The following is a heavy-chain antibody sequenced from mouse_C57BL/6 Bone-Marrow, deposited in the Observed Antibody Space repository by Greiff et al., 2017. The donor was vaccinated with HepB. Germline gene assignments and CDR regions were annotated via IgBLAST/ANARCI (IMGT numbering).Heavy chain of an antibody. J-gene: IGHJ2*01. CDR1: GYTFTSYG. V-gene: IGHV1-81*01. Sequence: QVQLKQSGAELARPGASVKLSCKASGYTFTSYGISWVKQRTGQGLEWIGEIYPRSGNTYYNEKFKGKATLTADKSSSTAYMELRSLTSEDSAVYFCARDHYYGSRYFDYWGQGTTLTVSS. CDR2: IYPRSGNT. CDR3: ARDHYYGSRYFDY. D-gene: IGHD1-1*01.